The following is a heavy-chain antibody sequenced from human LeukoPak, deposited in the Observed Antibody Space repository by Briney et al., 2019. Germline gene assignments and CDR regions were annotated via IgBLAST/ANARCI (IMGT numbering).Heavy chain of an antibody. CDR3: ARHSRIFGVIDY. CDR1: GGSISSSSYY. D-gene: IGHD3-3*02. CDR2: IYYSGST. Sequence: SEXLSLTCTVSGGSISSSSYYWGWLRQPPGTGREWVGSIYYSGSTYYNPSLKSRLTISVDTSKNQFSLKLSSVTAADTAVYYCARHSRIFGVIDYWGQGTLVTVSS. J-gene: IGHJ4*02. V-gene: IGHV4-39*01.